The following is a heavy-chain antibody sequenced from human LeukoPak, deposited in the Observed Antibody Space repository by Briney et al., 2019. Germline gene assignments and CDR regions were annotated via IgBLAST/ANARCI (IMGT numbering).Heavy chain of an antibody. CDR2: INHSGST. CDR1: GGSFSGYY. Sequence: TSETLSLTCAVYGGSFSGYYWSWIRQPPGKGLEWMGEINHSGSTNYNPSLKSRVTISVDTSKNQFSLKLSSVTAADTAVYYCARGYSLGGGVLSNYYYYYGMDVWAKGPRSPSPQ. V-gene: IGHV4-34*01. CDR3: ARGYSLGGGVLSNYYYYYGMDV. D-gene: IGHD3-16*01. J-gene: IGHJ6*04.